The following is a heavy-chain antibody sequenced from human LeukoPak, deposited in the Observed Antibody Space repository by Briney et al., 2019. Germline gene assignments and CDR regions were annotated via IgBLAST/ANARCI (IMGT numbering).Heavy chain of an antibody. CDR2: FYSGDADN. D-gene: IGHD1-1*01. V-gene: IGHV5-51*01. J-gene: IGHJ4*02. CDR3: ARQGGRHNWNDERRLDFDY. Sequence: LGEPLKTPFKPPDYSLTTNSFGGSRQLPGRGLEGLQIFYSGDADNSYRPPFKADVTISDDKSITPSYLKWTSLKPSDNAMYYCARQGGRHNWNDERRLDFDYWGQGTLVTVSS. CDR1: DYSLTTNS.